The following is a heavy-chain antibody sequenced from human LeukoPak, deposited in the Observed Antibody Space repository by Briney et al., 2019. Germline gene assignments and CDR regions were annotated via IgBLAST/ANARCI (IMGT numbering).Heavy chain of an antibody. Sequence: GGSLRLSCAASGFTFSSYSMNWVRQAPGKGLEWVSSISSSSSYIYYADSVKGRFTISRDNAKNSLYLQMNSLRAEDTAVYYCARASVSYSSGLCYFDYWGQGTLVTVSS. V-gene: IGHV3-21*01. CDR3: ARASVSYSSGLCYFDY. D-gene: IGHD6-19*01. CDR1: GFTFSSYS. J-gene: IGHJ4*02. CDR2: ISSSSSYI.